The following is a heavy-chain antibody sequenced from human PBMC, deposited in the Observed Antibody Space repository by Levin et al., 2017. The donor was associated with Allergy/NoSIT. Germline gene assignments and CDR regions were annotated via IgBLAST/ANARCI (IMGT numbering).Heavy chain of an antibody. CDR2: IRNSAAGYTT. Sequence: GGSLRLSCVGSGLTFSNPYMNWVRQAPGKGLEWVGRIRNSAAGYTTEYAASVKGRFTVSRDDSESSVYLQMNGLKAEDTAVYYCTTDNNGSPEYWGQGTPVTVSS. V-gene: IGHV3-72*01. CDR1: GLTFSNPY. CDR3: TTDNNGSPEY. D-gene: IGHD1/OR15-1a*01. J-gene: IGHJ4*02.